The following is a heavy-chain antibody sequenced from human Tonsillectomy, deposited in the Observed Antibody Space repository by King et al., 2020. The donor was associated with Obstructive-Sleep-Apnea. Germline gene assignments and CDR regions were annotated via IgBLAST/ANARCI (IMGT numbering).Heavy chain of an antibody. J-gene: IGHJ4*02. CDR3: ARDGTHSRGDIYYDNNDY. V-gene: IGHV3-7*03. Sequence: VQLVESGGGLVQPGRSLRLSCAVAGFTFSDYWMTWVRQAPGRGLEWVANINRDGRQRYYAVSVKGRFTISRDNARNSLSLHMNSLKVEHSAFYYCARDGTHSRGDIYYDNNDYWGQGTLVTVSS. CDR1: GFTFSDYW. CDR2: INRDGRQR. D-gene: IGHD3-9*01.